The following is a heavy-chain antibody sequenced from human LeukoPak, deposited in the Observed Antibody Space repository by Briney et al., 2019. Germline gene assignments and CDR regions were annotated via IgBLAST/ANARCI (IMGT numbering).Heavy chain of an antibody. CDR2: IYHSGST. CDR3: ARRQDTSGWFYFDY. D-gene: IGHD6-19*01. Sequence: PSETLSLTCAVSGGSISSSDWWTWVRQPPGKGLEWIGEIYHSGSTNYNPSLKSRVTISLGKSKNQFSLNLSFVTAADTAVYYCARRQDTSGWFYFDYWGQGALVTVSS. V-gene: IGHV4-4*02. CDR1: GGSISSSDW. J-gene: IGHJ4*02.